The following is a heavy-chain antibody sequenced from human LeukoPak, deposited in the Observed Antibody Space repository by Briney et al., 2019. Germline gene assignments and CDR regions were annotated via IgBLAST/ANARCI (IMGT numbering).Heavy chain of an antibody. V-gene: IGHV3-48*04. CDR2: ISSSGSTI. CDR3: AELGITMIGGV. D-gene: IGHD3-10*02. Sequence: GGSLRLSCAASGFTFSTYWMNWVCQAPGKGLEWVSYISSSGSTIYYADSVKGRFTISRDNAKNSLYLQMNSLRAEDTAVYYCAELGITMIGGVWGKGTTVTISS. J-gene: IGHJ6*04. CDR1: GFTFSTYW.